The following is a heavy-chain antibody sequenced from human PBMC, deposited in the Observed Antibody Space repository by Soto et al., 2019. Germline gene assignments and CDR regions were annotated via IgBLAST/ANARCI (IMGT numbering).Heavy chain of an antibody. D-gene: IGHD2-21*02. CDR2: VYYTGST. V-gene: IGHV4-30-4*01. Sequence: SETLSLTCTVSGASIRSTDYYWSWIRQAPGKGLEWIGYVYYTGSTYYNPSLMSRLAISVDTSKNQFSLKLTSVTAAEAAVYYCVRTAREGAVAPHWFDRWGQGTQVTVS. CDR3: VRTAREGAVAPHWFDR. J-gene: IGHJ5*02. CDR1: GASIRSTDYY.